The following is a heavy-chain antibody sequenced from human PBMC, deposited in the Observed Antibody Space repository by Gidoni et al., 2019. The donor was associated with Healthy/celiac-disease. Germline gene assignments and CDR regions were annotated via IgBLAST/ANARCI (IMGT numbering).Heavy chain of an antibody. CDR2: IYYSGST. Sequence: QLQLQESGPGLVKPSETLSLTCTVSGGSISSSSYYWGWIRQPPGKGLEWVGSIYYSGSTYYNPSLKSRVTISVDTSKNQFSLKLSSVTAADTAVYYCARPGPITMVRGVIINAEYFQHWGQGTLVTVSS. CDR1: GGSISSSSYY. J-gene: IGHJ1*01. D-gene: IGHD3-10*01. CDR3: ARPGPITMVRGVIINAEYFQH. V-gene: IGHV4-39*01.